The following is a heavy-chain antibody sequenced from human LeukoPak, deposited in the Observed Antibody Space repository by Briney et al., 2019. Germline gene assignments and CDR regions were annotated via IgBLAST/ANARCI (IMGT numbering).Heavy chain of an antibody. CDR3: ARGITMVRGVIITSLGDP. CDR2: INPNSGGT. Sequence: ASVKVSCKASGYTVTGYYMHWVRQAPGQGLEWMGWINPNSGGTNYAQKFQGRVTMTRDTSISTAYMELSRLRSDDTAVYYCARGITMVRGVIITSLGDPWGQGTLVTVSS. J-gene: IGHJ5*02. V-gene: IGHV1-2*02. D-gene: IGHD3-10*01. CDR1: GYTVTGYY.